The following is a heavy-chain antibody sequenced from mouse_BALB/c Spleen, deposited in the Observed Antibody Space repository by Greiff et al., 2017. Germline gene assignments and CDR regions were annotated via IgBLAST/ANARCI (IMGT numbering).Heavy chain of an antibody. CDR1: GFTFSSYG. CDR3: ARQDYGYGAMDY. Sequence: EVMLVESGGDLVKPGGSLKLSCAASGFTFSSYGMSWVRQTPDKRLEWVATISSGGSYTYYPDSVKGRFTISRDNAKNTLYLQMSSLKSEDTAMYYCARQDYGYGAMDYWGQGTSVTVSS. J-gene: IGHJ4*01. D-gene: IGHD1-2*01. V-gene: IGHV5-6*01. CDR2: ISSGGSYT.